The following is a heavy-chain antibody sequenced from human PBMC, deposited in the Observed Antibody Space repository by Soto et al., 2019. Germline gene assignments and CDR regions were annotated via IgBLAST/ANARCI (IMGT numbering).Heavy chain of an antibody. D-gene: IGHD6-6*01. J-gene: IGHJ4*01. CDR2: VSAYNGER. CDR1: GYTSTNYG. CDR3: SRGTSIPASGDY. V-gene: IGHV1-18*01. Sequence: QVQLVQSGAEGKKPWASVKVSCTATGYTSTNYGIHWVRHATGQGLELLGWVSAYNGERRYAQRVQARVIMTTDTSTTTAYMELRSLRSDDTAVYYCSRGTSIPASGDYWGQGTLVTVSS.